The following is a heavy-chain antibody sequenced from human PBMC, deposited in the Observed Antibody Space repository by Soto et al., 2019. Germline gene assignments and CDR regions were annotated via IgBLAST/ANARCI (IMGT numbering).Heavy chain of an antibody. CDR2: IYYSGST. D-gene: IGHD6-13*01. V-gene: IGHV4-30-4*01. Sequence: QVQLQESGPGLVKPSQTLSLTCTVSGGSISSGDYYWSWIRQPPGKGLEWIGYIYYSGSTYYNPSPKSRLTISVDASTKQFSLKLGSVPAADTAVYYCASSLAAASTWYFDLWGRGPLVTVSS. J-gene: IGHJ2*01. CDR1: GGSISSGDYY. CDR3: ASSLAAASTWYFDL.